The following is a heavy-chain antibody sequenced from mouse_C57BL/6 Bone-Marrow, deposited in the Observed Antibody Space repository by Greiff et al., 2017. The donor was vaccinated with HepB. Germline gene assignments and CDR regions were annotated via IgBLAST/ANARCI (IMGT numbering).Heavy chain of an antibody. V-gene: IGHV5-6*01. J-gene: IGHJ4*01. CDR1: RFTFSTYG. CDR2: ISSGGSFT. CDR3: ARMGGNYPYYYALDY. D-gene: IGHD2-1*01. Sequence: LVESGGDFVKPGGSLKLSCAASRFTFSTYGMSWVRQTPDTRLEWVATISSGGSFTYYPDSVKGRFTISRDNAKNTLYLQMSSLKSEDTAIYYCARMGGNYPYYYALDYWGQGTSVTVSS.